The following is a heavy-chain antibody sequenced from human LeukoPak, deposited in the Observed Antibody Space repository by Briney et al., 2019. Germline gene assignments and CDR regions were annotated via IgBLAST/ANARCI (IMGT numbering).Heavy chain of an antibody. CDR1: GGSITSGSYY. CDR3: ARDGTAET. V-gene: IGHV4-39*07. CDR2: INHSGST. D-gene: IGHD1-1*01. J-gene: IGHJ5*02. Sequence: PSETLSLTCTVSGGSITSGSYYWSWIRQPPGKGLEWIGEINHSGSTNYNPSLKSRVTISVDTSKNQFSLKLSSVTAADTAVYYCARDGTAETWGQGTLVTVSS.